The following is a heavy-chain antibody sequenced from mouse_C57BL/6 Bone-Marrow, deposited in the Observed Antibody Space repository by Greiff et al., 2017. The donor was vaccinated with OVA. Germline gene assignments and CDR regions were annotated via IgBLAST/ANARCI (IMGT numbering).Heavy chain of an antibody. CDR1: GYTFTSYW. CDR3: ARGAY. CDR2: IDPSDSYT. Sequence: VQLQQPGAELVMPGASVKLSFKASGYTFTSYWMHWVKQRPGQGLEWIGEIDPSDSYTNYNQKFKGKSTLTVDKSSSTAYMQLSSLTSEDSAVYYRARGAYWGQGTLVTVSA. V-gene: IGHV1-69*01. J-gene: IGHJ3*01.